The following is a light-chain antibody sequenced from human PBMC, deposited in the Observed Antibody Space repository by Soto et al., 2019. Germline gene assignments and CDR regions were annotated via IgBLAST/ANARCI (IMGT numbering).Light chain of an antibody. V-gene: IGKV4-1*01. CDR2: WAS. Sequence: DIVMTQSPDSLAVSLGERATINCKSSQSVLYSSNNKNYLSWYQQKPGQPPKLLIYWASTRESGVPDRFSGSGSGTDCTLTISRLQAEDVAVYYCQQYYGTLWTFGQGTKVEIK. CDR1: QSVLYSSNNKNY. CDR3: QQYYGTLWT. J-gene: IGKJ1*01.